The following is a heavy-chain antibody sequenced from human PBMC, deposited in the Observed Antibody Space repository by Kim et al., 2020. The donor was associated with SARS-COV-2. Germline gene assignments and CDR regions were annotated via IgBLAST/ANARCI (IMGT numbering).Heavy chain of an antibody. V-gene: IGHV3-9*01. D-gene: IGHD1-26*01. Sequence: TDSLTGRFTISRDNAKNSLYLQMNSLRAEDTALYYCAKDLRREIPLYYWGQGTLVTVSS. J-gene: IGHJ4*02. CDR3: AKDLRREIPLYY.